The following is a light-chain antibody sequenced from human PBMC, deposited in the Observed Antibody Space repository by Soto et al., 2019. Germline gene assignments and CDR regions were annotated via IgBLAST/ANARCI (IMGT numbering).Light chain of an antibody. CDR2: SSS. CDR3: QHRHNWPLT. J-gene: IGKJ4*01. CDR1: QSVSGS. V-gene: IGKV3-11*01. Sequence: EIVLTQSPATLSLSPPARATRXSRSSQSVSGSLAWYQQKPGQSPRLLIYSSSNRATGIPARFSGSGSGTDFTLTISSLEPEDFAVYYCQHRHNWPLTFGGGTKVDI.